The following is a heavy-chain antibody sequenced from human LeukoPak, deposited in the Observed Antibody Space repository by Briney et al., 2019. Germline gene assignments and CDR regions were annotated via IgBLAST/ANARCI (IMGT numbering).Heavy chain of an antibody. J-gene: IGHJ6*02. V-gene: IGHV4-34*01. Sequence: GSLRLSCAASGFTFSGYYWSWIRQPPGKGLEWIGEINHSGSTNYNPSLKSRVTISVDTSKNQFSLKLSSVTAADTAVYYCARARTAAAVYYYYYGMDVWGQGTTVTVSS. D-gene: IGHD6-13*01. CDR3: ARARTAAAVYYYYYGMDV. CDR2: INHSGST. CDR1: GFTFSGYY.